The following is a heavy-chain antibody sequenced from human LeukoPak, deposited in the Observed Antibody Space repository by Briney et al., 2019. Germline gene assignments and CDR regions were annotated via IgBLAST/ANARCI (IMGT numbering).Heavy chain of an antibody. D-gene: IGHD5-12*01. CDR1: GGSISRYY. CDR3: ARGGGYSGYDFGY. J-gene: IGHJ4*02. CDR2: IYYSGST. V-gene: IGHV4-59*01. Sequence: SETLSLTCTVSGGSISRYYWSWIRQPPGKGLEWIGYIYYSGSTNYNPSLKRRVTISVDTSKNQFSLNLSSVTAADTAVYYCARGGGYSGYDFGYWGQGTLVTVSS.